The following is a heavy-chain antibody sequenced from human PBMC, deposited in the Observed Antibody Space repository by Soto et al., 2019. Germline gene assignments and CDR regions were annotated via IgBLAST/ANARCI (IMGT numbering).Heavy chain of an antibody. V-gene: IGHV4-34*01. CDR1: GGSFSGYY. CDR3: ARWEVYASAFDY. Sequence: HVQLQQWGARLLKPSETLALTCAVYGGSFSGYYWSWIRQPPGKGLEWIGQINHSGSANYNPSLKSPVTISVDTSKNQVSLKLSSVTAADTAVYYCARWEVYASAFDYWGQGPLVTGSS. CDR2: INHSGSA. J-gene: IGHJ4*02. D-gene: IGHD3-22*01.